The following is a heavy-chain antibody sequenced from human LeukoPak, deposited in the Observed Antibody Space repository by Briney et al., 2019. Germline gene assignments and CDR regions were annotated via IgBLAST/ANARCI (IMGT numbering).Heavy chain of an antibody. CDR1: GGSISRYY. Sequence: SETLSLTCTVSGGSISRYYWSWIRQPAGKGLEWIGRIYPRGSTNDNPSLKTRVTMSVDTSKNQFSLKLTSVTAADTAVYYCARGRYCTADICSGGDAFDIWGQGTMVSVSS. D-gene: IGHD2-8*02. CDR2: IYPRGST. J-gene: IGHJ3*02. CDR3: ARGRYCTADICSGGDAFDI. V-gene: IGHV4-4*07.